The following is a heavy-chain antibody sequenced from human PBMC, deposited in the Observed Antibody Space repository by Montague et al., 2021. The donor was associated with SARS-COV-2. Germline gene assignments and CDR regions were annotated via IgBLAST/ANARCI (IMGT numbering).Heavy chain of an antibody. J-gene: IGHJ4*02. CDR2: IYTTGST. CDR3: ARDDFRWDFDC. D-gene: IGHD2/OR15-2a*01. Sequence: TLSLTCTVSGDSITSDVSYWSWIRQPAGKGLEWIGRIYTTGSTNYNPSLKSRLIISLDTSKNQFSLKLSSVTAADTAVYYCARDDFRWDFDCWGQGTLVTVSS. CDR1: GDSITSDVSY. V-gene: IGHV4-61*02.